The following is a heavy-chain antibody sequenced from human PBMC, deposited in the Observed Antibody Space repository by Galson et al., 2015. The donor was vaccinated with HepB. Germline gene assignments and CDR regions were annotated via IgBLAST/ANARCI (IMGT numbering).Heavy chain of an antibody. CDR1: GFTFSSYS. Sequence: SLRLSCAASGFTFSSYSMNWVRQAPGKGLEWVAVISYDGSNKYYADSVKGRFTISRDNSKNTLYLQMNSLRAEDTAVYYCAKGEYSGYDIEDYYYYMDVWGKGTTVTVSS. V-gene: IGHV3-30*18. D-gene: IGHD5-12*01. CDR3: AKGEYSGYDIEDYYYYMDV. J-gene: IGHJ6*03. CDR2: ISYDGSNK.